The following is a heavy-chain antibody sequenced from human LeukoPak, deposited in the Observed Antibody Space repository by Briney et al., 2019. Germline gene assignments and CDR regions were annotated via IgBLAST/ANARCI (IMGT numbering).Heavy chain of an antibody. CDR2: INAGNGNT. J-gene: IGHJ6*02. CDR3: ASLKSSGYYLSHSMDV. CDR1: GYTFTSYA. D-gene: IGHD3-22*01. Sequence: ASVTVSCKASGYTFTSYAMHWVRQAPGQRLEWMGWINAGNGNTKYSQKSQGRVTITRDTSASTAYMELSSLRSEDTAVYYCASLKSSGYYLSHSMDVWGQGTTVTVSS. V-gene: IGHV1-3*01.